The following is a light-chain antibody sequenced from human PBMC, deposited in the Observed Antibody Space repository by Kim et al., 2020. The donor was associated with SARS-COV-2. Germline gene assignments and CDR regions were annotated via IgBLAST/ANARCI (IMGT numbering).Light chain of an antibody. CDR1: QSVSSSY. Sequence: SPGERATLSCRASQSVSSSYLAWYQQKPGQAPRLLIYAASSRATGIPDRFSGSGSGTDFTLTISRLEPEDFAVYYSQQYGSSPWTFGQGTKVDIK. CDR3: QQYGSSPWT. V-gene: IGKV3-20*01. CDR2: AAS. J-gene: IGKJ1*01.